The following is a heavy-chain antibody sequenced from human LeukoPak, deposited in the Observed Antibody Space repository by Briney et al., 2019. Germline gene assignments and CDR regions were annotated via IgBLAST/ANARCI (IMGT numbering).Heavy chain of an antibody. Sequence: PSEXLSLTCAVYGGSFSGYYWSWIRQPPGKGLEWIGEINHSGSTNYNPSLTSRVTISVDTSKNQFSLKLSSVTAADTAVYYCARGKLERLVRTFKTIWVFDYWGQGTLVTVSS. CDR2: INHSGST. D-gene: IGHD1-1*01. CDR3: ARGKLERLVRTFKTIWVFDY. J-gene: IGHJ4*02. CDR1: GGSFSGYY. V-gene: IGHV4-34*01.